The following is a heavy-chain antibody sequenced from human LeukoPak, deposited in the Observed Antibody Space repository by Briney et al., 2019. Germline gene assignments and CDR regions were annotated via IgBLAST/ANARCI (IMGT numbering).Heavy chain of an antibody. CDR1: GFTFSSYG. V-gene: IGHV3-30*18. D-gene: IGHD6-13*01. CDR3: AKDPGSSWYAGFDY. Sequence: GGSLRLSCAASGFTFSSYGMHWVRQAPGKGLEWVAVISYDGSNKYYADSVKGRFTISRNNSKNTLYLQMNSLRAEETAVYYCAKDPGSSWYAGFDYWGQGTLVTVSS. CDR2: ISYDGSNK. J-gene: IGHJ4*02.